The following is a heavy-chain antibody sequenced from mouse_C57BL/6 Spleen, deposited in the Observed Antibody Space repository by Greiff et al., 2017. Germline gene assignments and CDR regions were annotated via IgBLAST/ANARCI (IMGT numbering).Heavy chain of an antibody. Sequence: QVQLQQSGPELVKPGASVKISCKASGYAFRSSWLHWVKQRPGQGLEWIGRIYPGDGDTNYNGKFKGKATLTADKSSSTASMQLSSLTSEESAVYFCARGGATDYWGKGTTVTVSS. CDR2: IYPGDGDT. D-gene: IGHD3-1*01. J-gene: IGHJ2*01. CDR1: GYAFRSSW. CDR3: ARGGATDY. V-gene: IGHV1-82*01.